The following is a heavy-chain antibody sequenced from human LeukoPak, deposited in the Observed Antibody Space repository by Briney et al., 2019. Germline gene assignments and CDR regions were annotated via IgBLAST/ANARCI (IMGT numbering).Heavy chain of an antibody. CDR3: ARRAGDYSHPYDY. Sequence: SETLSLTCTVSGGSISSGSYYWSWIRQPAGKGLERIGRIYTSGSTNYNPSLKSRVTISVDTSKNQFSLKLSSVTAADTAVYYCARRAGDYSHPYDYWGQGTLVTVSS. D-gene: IGHD3-22*01. V-gene: IGHV4-61*02. J-gene: IGHJ4*02. CDR1: GGSISSGSYY. CDR2: IYTSGST.